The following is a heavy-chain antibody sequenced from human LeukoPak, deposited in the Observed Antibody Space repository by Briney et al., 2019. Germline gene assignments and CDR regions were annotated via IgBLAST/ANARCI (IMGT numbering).Heavy chain of an antibody. D-gene: IGHD4-23*01. CDR2: TYYRSKWSS. CDR1: GDSVSSKSAA. Sequence: SQTLSLTCAISGDSVSSKSAAWYWIRQSPSRGLEWLGRTYYRSKWSSGYAESVKSRLTVSPDTSKNQFSLQLRSVTPEDTAVYYCARVAAGYSVNYFDYWGQGTLVTVSS. V-gene: IGHV6-1*01. J-gene: IGHJ4*02. CDR3: ARVAAGYSVNYFDY.